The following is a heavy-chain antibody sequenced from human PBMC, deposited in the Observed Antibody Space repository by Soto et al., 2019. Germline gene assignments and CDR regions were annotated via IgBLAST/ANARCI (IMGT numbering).Heavy chain of an antibody. J-gene: IGHJ6*02. V-gene: IGHV3-23*01. D-gene: IGHD1-1*01. CDR2: ISGSGGST. CDR1: GFTFNNYA. Sequence: EVQLLESGGGLVQPGGSLRLSCAASGFTFNNYAMSWVRQAPGKGLEWVSAISGSGGSTYYADSVKGRFTISSDNSKNTLYLQMTSLRVEDTAGYYCASGRVFPFWGQGTTVTVSS. CDR3: ASGRVFPF.